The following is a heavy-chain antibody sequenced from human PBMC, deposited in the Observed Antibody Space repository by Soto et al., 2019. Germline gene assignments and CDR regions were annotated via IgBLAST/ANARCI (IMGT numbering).Heavy chain of an antibody. Sequence: SQTLSLTCAISGDSVSSNSAAWNWIRQSPSRGLEWLGRTYHRSKWYSYYAASLKSRITINPDTSKNQFSLQLNSVTPEDTAVYYCSRGGSFNLDVWGQGTTVTV. V-gene: IGHV6-1*01. CDR3: SRGGSFNLDV. J-gene: IGHJ6*02. CDR2: TYHRSKWYS. D-gene: IGHD3-10*01. CDR1: GDSVSSNSAA.